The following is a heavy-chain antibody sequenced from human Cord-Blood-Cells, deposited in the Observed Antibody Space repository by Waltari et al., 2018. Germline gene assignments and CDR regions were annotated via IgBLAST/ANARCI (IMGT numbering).Heavy chain of an antibody. CDR1: GGTFSSYA. Sequence: QVQLVQSGAEVKKPGSSVKVSCKASGGTFSSYAISWVRQAPGQGLEWMGRIIPILGIANYAQKFQGRVTITADKSTSTAYMELSSLRSEDTAVYYCARVQLERRNWFDPWGQGTLVTVSS. CDR2: IIPILGIA. D-gene: IGHD1-1*01. CDR3: ARVQLERRNWFDP. J-gene: IGHJ5*02. V-gene: IGHV1-69*09.